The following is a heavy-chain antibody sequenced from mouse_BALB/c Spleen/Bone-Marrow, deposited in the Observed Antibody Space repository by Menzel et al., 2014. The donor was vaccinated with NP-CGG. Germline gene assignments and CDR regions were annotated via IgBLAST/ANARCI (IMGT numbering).Heavy chain of an antibody. CDR2: ISAGGSYT. J-gene: IGHJ1*01. CDR1: GFTFSDYY. CDR3: ARVVTTATLYWYFDV. V-gene: IGHV5-4*02. Sequence: EVKVVESGGGLVKPGGSLKLSCAASGFTFSDYYMYWVRQTPEQRLEWVATISAGGSYTYYPDSVKGRFTISRDNAKNNLYLQMSSLKSEDTAMYYCARVVTTATLYWYFDVWGAGTTVTVSS. D-gene: IGHD1-2*01.